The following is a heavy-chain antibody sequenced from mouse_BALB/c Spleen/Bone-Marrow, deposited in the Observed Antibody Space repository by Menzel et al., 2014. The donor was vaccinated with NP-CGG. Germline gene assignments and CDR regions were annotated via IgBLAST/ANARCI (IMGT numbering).Heavy chain of an antibody. Sequence: VHLVESGPGLVQPSQSLSITCTVSGFSLTSYGVHWVRQSPGKGLEWLGVIWRGGSTDYNAAFMSRLSITKDNSKSXVFFKMNSLQADDTAIYYCAKVGYDVGYYAMDYWGQGTSVTVSS. J-gene: IGHJ4*01. CDR1: GFSLTSYG. D-gene: IGHD2-2*01. CDR2: IWRGGST. V-gene: IGHV2-5*01. CDR3: AKVGYDVGYYAMDY.